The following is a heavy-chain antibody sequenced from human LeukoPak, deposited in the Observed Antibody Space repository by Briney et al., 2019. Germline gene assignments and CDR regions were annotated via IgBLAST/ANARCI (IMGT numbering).Heavy chain of an antibody. CDR3: AKLTVRGAHFHY. CDR2: ISGSGVST. CDR1: GFTFSDYA. J-gene: IGHJ4*02. D-gene: IGHD3-10*01. Sequence: GGSLRLSCAASGFTFSDYAMSWVRQAPGEGLEWVSGISGSGVSTYYADSVKGRLTISRANSKNTLYLQMNSLRAEDTAVYYCAKLTVRGAHFHYWGQGTQVTVSS. V-gene: IGHV3-23*01.